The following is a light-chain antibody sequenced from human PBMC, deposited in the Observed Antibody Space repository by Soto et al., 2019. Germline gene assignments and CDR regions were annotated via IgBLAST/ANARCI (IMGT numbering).Light chain of an antibody. CDR3: QYYDSSVSAMV. CDR1: SSNIGTGYD. J-gene: IGLJ2*01. CDR2: GNS. Sequence: QAVVTQQPSVSGAPGQRVTISCTGSSSNIGTGYDVHWYQQLPGTAPKLLIYGNSNRPSGVPDRFSGSKSGTSASLAITGLQAEDEADYYCQYYDSSVSAMVFGGGTKVTVL. V-gene: IGLV1-40*01.